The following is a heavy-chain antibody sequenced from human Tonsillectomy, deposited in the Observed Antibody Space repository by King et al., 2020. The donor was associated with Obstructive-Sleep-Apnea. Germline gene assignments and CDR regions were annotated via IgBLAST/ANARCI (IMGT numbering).Heavy chain of an antibody. V-gene: IGHV5-51*01. CDR2: IYPGDSDT. J-gene: IGHJ5*02. CDR3: ARHLGCDCSSTRCYGWFDP. Sequence: NYWIGWVRQMTGKGLEWMWIIYPGDSDTRYSPSFQVQVTISAYKSISTAYLQWSSLKASATAMYYCARHLGCDCSSTRCYGWFDPWCKGTLVTVSS. D-gene: IGHD2-2*01. CDR1: NYW.